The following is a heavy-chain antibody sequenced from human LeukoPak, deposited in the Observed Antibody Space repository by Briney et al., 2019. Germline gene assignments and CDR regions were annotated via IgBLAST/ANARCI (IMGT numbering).Heavy chain of an antibody. D-gene: IGHD1-26*01. CDR1: GLTFSSYS. J-gene: IGHJ5*02. Sequence: GGSLRLSCAASGLTFSSYSMNWVRQAPGKGLEWVSSISSSSSYIYYADSVKGRFTISRDNAKNSLYLQMDSLRAEDTAVYYCARGWELLLSWFDPWGQGTLVTVSS. V-gene: IGHV3-21*01. CDR3: ARGWELLLSWFDP. CDR2: ISSSSSYI.